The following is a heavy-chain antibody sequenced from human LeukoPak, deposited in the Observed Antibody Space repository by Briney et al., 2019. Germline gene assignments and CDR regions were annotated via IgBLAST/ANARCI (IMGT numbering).Heavy chain of an antibody. CDR3: ARDYNFDGSAHDDALDI. Sequence: SVKVSCKASGDTFSSHGISWVRQAPGQGLEWMGGIIPIFHTPNYAQNFQDRLTITTDESTATVYMELSNLRSEDTAVYYCARDYNFDGSAHDDALDIWGQGTMVTVSS. J-gene: IGHJ3*02. V-gene: IGHV1-69*05. D-gene: IGHD3-22*01. CDR2: IIPIFHTP. CDR1: GDTFSSHG.